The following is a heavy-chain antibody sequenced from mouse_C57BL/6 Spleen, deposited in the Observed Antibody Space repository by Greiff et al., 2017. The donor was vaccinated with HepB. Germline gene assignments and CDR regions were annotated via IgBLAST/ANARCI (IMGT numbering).Heavy chain of an antibody. CDR2: IYPGDGDT. J-gene: IGHJ2*01. Sequence: VQLQQSGAEVVKPGASVKISCKASGYAFSSYWMNWVKQRPGKGLEWIGQIYPGDGDTNYNGKFKGKATLTADKSSSTAYMQLSSLTSEDSAVYFCARTFITTVVATPHFDYWGQGTTLTVSS. V-gene: IGHV1-80*01. CDR3: ARTFITTVVATPHFDY. D-gene: IGHD1-1*01. CDR1: GYAFSSYW.